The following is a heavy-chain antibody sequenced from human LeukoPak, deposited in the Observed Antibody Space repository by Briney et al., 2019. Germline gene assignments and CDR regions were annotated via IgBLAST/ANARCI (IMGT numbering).Heavy chain of an antibody. CDR2: LSSDGSNK. CDR3: AKESLYYDFDY. J-gene: IGHJ4*02. V-gene: IGHV3-30*18. D-gene: IGHD3-10*01. Sequence: HSGGSLRLSCAASGFTFSSYSMNWVRQAPGKGLEWVAVLSSDGSNKYYADSVKGRFTISRDNSKNTLYLQMNSLRADDTAVYYCAKESLYYDFDYWGQGTLVTVSS. CDR1: GFTFSSYS.